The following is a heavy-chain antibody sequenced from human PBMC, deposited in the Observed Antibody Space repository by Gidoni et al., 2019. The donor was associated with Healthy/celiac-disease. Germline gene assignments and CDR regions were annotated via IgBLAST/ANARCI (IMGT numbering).Heavy chain of an antibody. Sequence: QLQLQESGPGLVKPSQTLSLTCTVSGGSISSGGYYWRWIRQHPGKGLEWIGYIYYSGSTYYNPSLKSRVTISVDTSKNQCSPKLSSVTAADTAVYYCARVFNVLRYFDWSGGGNDAFDIWGQGTMVTVSS. CDR3: ARVFNVLRYFDWSGGGNDAFDI. D-gene: IGHD3-9*01. CDR1: GGSISSGGYY. V-gene: IGHV4-31*03. J-gene: IGHJ3*02. CDR2: IYYSGST.